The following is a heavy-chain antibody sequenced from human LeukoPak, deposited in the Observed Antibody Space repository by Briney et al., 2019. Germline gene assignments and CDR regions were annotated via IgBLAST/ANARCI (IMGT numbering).Heavy chain of an antibody. CDR2: ISSSSSYI. CDR1: GFTFSSDS. J-gene: IGHJ6*03. D-gene: IGHD3-9*01. CDR3: ARAQTGDFDWLPTKAGYYYYYMDV. Sequence: GGSLRLSCAASGFTFSSDSMNWVRQAPGKGLEWVSSISSSSSYIYYADSVKGRFTISRDNAKNSLYLQMNSLRAEDTAVYYCARAQTGDFDWLPTKAGYYYYYMDVWGKGTTVTVSS. V-gene: IGHV3-21*01.